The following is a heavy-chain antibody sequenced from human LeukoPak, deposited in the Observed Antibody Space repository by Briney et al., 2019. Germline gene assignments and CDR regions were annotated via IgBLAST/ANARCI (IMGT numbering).Heavy chain of an antibody. D-gene: IGHD3-22*01. J-gene: IGHJ4*02. V-gene: IGHV3-11*04. CDR1: GLTFSDYY. CDR2: ISGSGTTT. CDR3: AIQITMIVVVPYFDY. Sequence: KAGGSLRLSCAASGLTFSDYYMTWIRQAPGKGLEWVSSISGSGTTTYSADSVRGRFTVSRDNAKNSVLLYMNSLRAEDTAVYYCAIQITMIVVVPYFDYWGQGTLVTVSS.